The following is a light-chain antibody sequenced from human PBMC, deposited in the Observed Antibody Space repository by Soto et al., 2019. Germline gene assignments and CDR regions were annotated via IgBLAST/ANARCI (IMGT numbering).Light chain of an antibody. V-gene: IGLV2-14*02. Sequence: QSALTQPASVSGSPGQSITISCTGTSSDVGSYNLVSWYQQHPGKAPKLMIYEGSKRPSGVSNRFSGSKSGNTASLTISGLQADDEADYYCSSITSKNTWVFGGGTKLTVL. J-gene: IGLJ3*02. CDR1: SSDVGSYNL. CDR3: SSITSKNTWV. CDR2: EGS.